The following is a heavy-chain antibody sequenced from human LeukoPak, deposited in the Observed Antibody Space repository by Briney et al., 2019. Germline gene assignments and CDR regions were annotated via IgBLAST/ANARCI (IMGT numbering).Heavy chain of an antibody. CDR2: IYYSGST. Sequence: SETLSLTCTVSGGSISNSSYYWGWIRQPPGKGLEWIGSIYYSGSTNYNPSLKSRVTISVDTSKNQFSLKLRSVTAADTAVYYCARDKGDYGDYYWFDPWGQGTLVTVSS. J-gene: IGHJ5*02. V-gene: IGHV4-39*07. CDR1: GGSISNSSYY. D-gene: IGHD4-17*01. CDR3: ARDKGDYGDYYWFDP.